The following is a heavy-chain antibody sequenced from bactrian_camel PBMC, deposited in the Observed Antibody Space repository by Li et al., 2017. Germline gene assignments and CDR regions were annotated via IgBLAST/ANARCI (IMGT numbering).Heavy chain of an antibody. Sequence: VQLVESGGGLVQPGGSLRLSCAASGFPFSSSVMMWVRQASGKGLEWVSTINRSSGTYYADSVKGRFTISRNVLPERLSLQMTRLKAEDTAMYYCAAGPDVGREKHLTADQVLSIRRNNFWGQGTQVTVS. J-gene: IGHJ4*01. CDR1: GFPFSSSV. CDR3: AAGPDVGREKHLTADQVLSIRRNNF. CDR2: INRSSGT. V-gene: IGHV3S40*01. D-gene: IGHD3*01.